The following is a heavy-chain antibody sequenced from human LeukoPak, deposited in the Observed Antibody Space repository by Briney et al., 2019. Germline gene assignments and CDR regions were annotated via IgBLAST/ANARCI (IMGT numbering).Heavy chain of an antibody. CDR2: IESGGTT. Sequence: GGSLRLSCEASGFTFSRTWMHWVRQGPGKGLLWLSRIESGGTTMYAESVKGRYTISRDNAKNTIYLQMNSLRAEDTAVYYCVRDNYYVMDVWGQGTVVTVAS. V-gene: IGHV3-74*03. J-gene: IGHJ3*01. D-gene: IGHD3-10*02. CDR1: GFTFSRTW. CDR3: VRDNYYVMDV.